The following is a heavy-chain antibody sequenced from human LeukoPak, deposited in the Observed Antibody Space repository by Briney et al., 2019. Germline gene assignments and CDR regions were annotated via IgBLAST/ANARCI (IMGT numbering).Heavy chain of an antibody. CDR3: ARAYYYDTSATPDY. CDR2: IWYDGSIQ. V-gene: IGHV3-33*08. D-gene: IGHD3-22*01. CDR1: GFTFSSYA. J-gene: IGHJ4*02. Sequence: GGSLRLSCAASGFTFSSYAMSWVRQAPGKGLEWVAVIWYDGSIQYYADSVKGRFTISRDNPKNTLYLQMNSLRAEDTAVYYCARAYYYDTSATPDYWGQGTLVTVST.